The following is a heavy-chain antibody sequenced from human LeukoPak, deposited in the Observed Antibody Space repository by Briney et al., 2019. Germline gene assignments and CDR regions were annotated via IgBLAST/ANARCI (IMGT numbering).Heavy chain of an antibody. CDR1: GFTFSSYA. D-gene: IGHD3-10*01. CDR3: ARDGNVLLWFGELPGSTYFDY. J-gene: IGHJ4*02. V-gene: IGHV3-30-3*01. CDR2: ISYDGSNK. Sequence: GRSLRLSCAASGFTFSSYAMHWVRQAPGKGLEWVAVISYDGSNKYYADSVKGRFTISRDNSKNTLYLQMNSLRAEDTAVYYCARDGNVLLWFGELPGSTYFDYWGQGTLVTVSS.